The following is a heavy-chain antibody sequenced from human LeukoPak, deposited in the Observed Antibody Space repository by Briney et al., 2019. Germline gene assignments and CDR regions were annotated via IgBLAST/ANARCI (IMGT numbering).Heavy chain of an antibody. CDR2: ISAYNGNT. CDR1: GYTFTSYG. V-gene: IGHV1-18*01. D-gene: IGHD6-13*01. CDR3: ARAGTPSCSSSWYRSLTNPAIDYYYGMDV. J-gene: IGHJ6*02. Sequence: ASVKVSCKASGYTFTSYGISWVRQAPGQGLEWMGWISAYNGNTNYAQKLQGRVTMTKDTSTSTAYMERRSLRSDDTAVYYCARAGTPSCSSSWYRSLTNPAIDYYYGMDVWGQGTTVTVSS.